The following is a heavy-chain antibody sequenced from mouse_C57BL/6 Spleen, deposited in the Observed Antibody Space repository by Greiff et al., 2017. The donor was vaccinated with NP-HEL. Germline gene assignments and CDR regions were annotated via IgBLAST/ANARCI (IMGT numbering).Heavy chain of an antibody. J-gene: IGHJ3*01. D-gene: IGHD2-3*01. V-gene: IGHV1-55*01. Sequence: QVHVKQPGAELVKPGASVKMSCKASGYTFTSYWITWVKQRPGQGLEWIGDIYPGSGSTNYNEKFKSKATLTVDTSSSTAYMQLSSLTSEDSAVYYCARGFDGPFAYWGQGTLVTVSA. CDR1: GYTFTSYW. CDR2: IYPGSGST. CDR3: ARGFDGPFAY.